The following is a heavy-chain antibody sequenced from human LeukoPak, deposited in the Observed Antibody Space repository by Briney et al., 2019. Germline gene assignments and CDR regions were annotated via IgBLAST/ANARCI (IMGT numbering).Heavy chain of an antibody. V-gene: IGHV3-23*01. D-gene: IGHD4-17*01. CDR2: ISGSGDST. CDR3: ARLTTVTTIDY. CDR1: GFTFSSYA. Sequence: GGSLRLSCAASGFTFSSYAMSWVRQAPGKGLEWVSAISGSGDSTYYGDSVKGRFTISRDNSKNTLYLQMNSLRAEDTAVYYCARLTTVTTIDYWGQGTLVTVSS. J-gene: IGHJ4*02.